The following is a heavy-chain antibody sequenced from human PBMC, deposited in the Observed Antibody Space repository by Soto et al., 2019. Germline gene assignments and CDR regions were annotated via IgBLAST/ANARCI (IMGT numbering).Heavy chain of an antibody. Sequence: QVQLVQSGAEVKKPGASVKVSCKASGYTFTSYGISWVRQAPGQGLEWMGWISAYNGNTNYAQKLQGRVTMTTDTSTSTAYMELSSLRSDDTAVYYWARDTVVPAAHKSDAFDIWGQGTMVTVSS. V-gene: IGHV1-18*01. CDR3: ARDTVVPAAHKSDAFDI. J-gene: IGHJ3*02. CDR2: ISAYNGNT. CDR1: GYTFTSYG. D-gene: IGHD2-2*01.